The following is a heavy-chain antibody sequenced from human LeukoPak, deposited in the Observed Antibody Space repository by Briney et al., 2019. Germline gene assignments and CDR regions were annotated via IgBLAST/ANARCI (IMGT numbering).Heavy chain of an antibody. V-gene: IGHV3-23*01. J-gene: IGHJ4*02. Sequence: PGGSLRLSCAASGFTFSSYAMSWVRQAPGKGLERVSAISGSGGSTYYADSVKGRFTISRDNSKNTLYLQMNSLRAEDTAVYYCAKANYDILTGEDYWGQGTLVTVSS. D-gene: IGHD3-9*01. CDR1: GFTFSSYA. CDR2: ISGSGGST. CDR3: AKANYDILTGEDY.